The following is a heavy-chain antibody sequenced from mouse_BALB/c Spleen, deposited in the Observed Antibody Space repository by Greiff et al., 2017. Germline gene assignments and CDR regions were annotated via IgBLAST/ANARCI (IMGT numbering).Heavy chain of an antibody. CDR1: GFNIKDTY. CDR2: MDTANGNT. CDR3: ARTTTGFDY. J-gene: IGHJ2*01. Sequence: EVQLQQSGAELVKPGASVKLSCTASGFNIKDTYMHWVKQRPEQGLEWIGRMDTANGNTKYDPKFQGKATITADTSSNTAYLQRSSLTSEDSAVYYCARTTTGFDYRGQGTTLTVSS. V-gene: IGHV14-3*02. D-gene: IGHD2-12*01.